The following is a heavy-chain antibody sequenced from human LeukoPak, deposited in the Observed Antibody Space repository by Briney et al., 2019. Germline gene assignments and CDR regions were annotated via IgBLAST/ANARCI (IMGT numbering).Heavy chain of an antibody. CDR3: ARDWGAYYYDSSGYYRH. J-gene: IGHJ4*02. Sequence: ASVKVSCKASGYTFTSYGISWVRQAPGQGLEWMGWIRAYNGNTNYAQKLQGRVTMTTDTSTSTAYMELRSLRSDDTAVYYCARDWGAYYYDSSGYYRHWGQGTLVTVSS. V-gene: IGHV1-18*01. CDR1: GYTFTSYG. D-gene: IGHD3-22*01. CDR2: IRAYNGNT.